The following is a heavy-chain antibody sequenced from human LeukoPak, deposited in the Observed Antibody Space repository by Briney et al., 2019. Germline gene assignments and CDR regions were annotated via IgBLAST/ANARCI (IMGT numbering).Heavy chain of an antibody. J-gene: IGHJ4*02. CDR2: IRSKTNSYAT. Sequence: GGSLRLSCAASGVTFSGSAMHWVRQASGTGLEWVGRIRSKTNSYATSYAASVKGRFALPRDDSKNTAYLQMNSLKTEDTAVYYCARYNVGFESWGQGTLVTVSS. V-gene: IGHV3-73*01. CDR1: GVTFSGSA. CDR3: ARYNVGFES. D-gene: IGHD1-1*01.